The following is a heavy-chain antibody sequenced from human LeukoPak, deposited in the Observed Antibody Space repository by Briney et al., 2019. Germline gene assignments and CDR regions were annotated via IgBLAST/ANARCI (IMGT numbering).Heavy chain of an antibody. V-gene: IGHV4-59*12. J-gene: IGHJ4*02. D-gene: IGHD6-19*01. CDR3: ASRQWPWDY. Sequence: SGTLSLTCTVSGGSISSYYWSWIRQPPGKGLEWIGYIYYSGSTNHNPSLKSRVTISVDTSKNQFSLKLSSVTAADTAVYYCASRQWPWDYWGQGTLVTVSS. CDR1: GGSISSYY. CDR2: IYYSGST.